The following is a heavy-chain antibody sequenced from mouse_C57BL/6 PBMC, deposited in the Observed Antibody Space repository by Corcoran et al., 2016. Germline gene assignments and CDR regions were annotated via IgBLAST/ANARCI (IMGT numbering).Heavy chain of an antibody. CDR1: GYTFTDYY. V-gene: IGHV1-26*01. CDR3: ARCGYASLLGYFDY. J-gene: IGHJ2*01. CDR2: INPNNGGT. D-gene: IGHD2-2*01. Sequence: EVQLQQSGPELVKPGASVKISCKASGYTFTDYYMNWVKQSHGKSLEWIGDINPNNGGTSYNQKFKGKATLTVDKSSSTAYMELRSLTSEDSAVYYCARCGYASLLGYFDYWGQGTTLTVSS.